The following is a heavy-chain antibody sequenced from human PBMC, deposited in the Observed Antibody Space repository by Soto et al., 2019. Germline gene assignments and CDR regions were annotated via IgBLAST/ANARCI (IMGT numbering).Heavy chain of an antibody. D-gene: IGHD6-13*01. Sequence: ASVKVSCKASGGTFSSYAISWVRQAPGQGLEWMGGIIPIFGTANYAQKFQGRVTITADESTSTAYMELSSLRPEDTAVYYCALYSSTVPFLLYYYGMDVWGQGTTVTVSS. CDR2: IIPIFGTA. J-gene: IGHJ6*02. V-gene: IGHV1-69*13. CDR1: GGTFSSYA. CDR3: ALYSSTVPFLLYYYGMDV.